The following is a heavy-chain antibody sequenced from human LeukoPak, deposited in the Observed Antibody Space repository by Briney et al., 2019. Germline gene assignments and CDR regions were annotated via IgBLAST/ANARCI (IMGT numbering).Heavy chain of an antibody. D-gene: IGHD3-22*01. CDR1: GFTFGDYA. Sequence: GGPLRLSCTASGFTFGDYAMSWVRQAPGKGLEWVGFIRSKAYGGTTEYAASVKGRFTISRDDSKSIAYLQMNSLKTEDTAVYYCTRDPWPGYYYDSEDYWGQGTLVTVSS. CDR2: IRSKAYGGTT. CDR3: TRDPWPGYYYDSEDY. V-gene: IGHV3-49*04. J-gene: IGHJ4*02.